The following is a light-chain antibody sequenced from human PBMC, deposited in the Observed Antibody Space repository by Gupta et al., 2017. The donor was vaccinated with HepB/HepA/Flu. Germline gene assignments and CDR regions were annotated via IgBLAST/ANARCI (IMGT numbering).Light chain of an antibody. V-gene: IGKV4-1*01. CDR1: QSVLYSSNNKNY. J-gene: IGKJ1*01. CDR3: QQYYSTPRT. Sequence: VMTQSPDSLAVSLGEMATINCKSRQSVLYSSNNKNYLAWYKQKPGQPPKRLIDWASTREAGVPDRFSGSGSGTDFTSTSSSLQAEDVAVDYCQQYYSTPRTFGQGTKVEIK. CDR2: WAS.